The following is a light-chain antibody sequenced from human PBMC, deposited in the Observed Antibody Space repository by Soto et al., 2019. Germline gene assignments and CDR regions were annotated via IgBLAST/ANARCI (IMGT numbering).Light chain of an antibody. V-gene: IGLV1-44*01. Sequence: QSVLTQPPSASGTPGQRVTISCSGGSSNIGTNAVNWYQHLPVTAPKLLIYNNNQRPSGVPDRFSGSKSGTSASLAISGLQSEDEDDYYCAAWDASLNGYVFGTGTKRTVL. J-gene: IGLJ1*01. CDR1: SSNIGTNA. CDR3: AAWDASLNGYV. CDR2: NNN.